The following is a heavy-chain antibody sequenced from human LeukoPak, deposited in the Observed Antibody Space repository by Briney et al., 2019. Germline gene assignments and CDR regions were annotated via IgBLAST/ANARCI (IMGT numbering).Heavy chain of an antibody. Sequence: SQTLSLTCAISGDSVSSNSAARNWIRQSPSRGLEWLGRTYYRSKWYNDYAVSVKSRITINPDTSKNQFSLQLNSVTPEDTAVYYCAREVGGAPLYYSYYGMDVWGKGTTVTVSS. J-gene: IGHJ6*04. CDR2: TYYRSKWYN. V-gene: IGHV6-1*01. D-gene: IGHD2-15*01. CDR1: GDSVSSNSAA. CDR3: AREVGGAPLYYSYYGMDV.